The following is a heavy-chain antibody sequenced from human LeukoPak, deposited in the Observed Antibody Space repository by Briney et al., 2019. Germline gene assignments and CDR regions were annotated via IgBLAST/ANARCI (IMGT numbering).Heavy chain of an antibody. CDR3: VRGVGDTSEDY. Sequence: GGSLRLFCAASGFTFSTYWMLGVPHPPGRGWVWVSGINSDGSSTRYADSVKGRFTTSRDNAKNTLYLQINSLRAEDTAVYYCVRGVGDTSEDYWGQGTLVTVSS. CDR2: INSDGSST. V-gene: IGHV3-74*01. D-gene: IGHD3-22*01. J-gene: IGHJ4*02. CDR1: GFTFSTYW.